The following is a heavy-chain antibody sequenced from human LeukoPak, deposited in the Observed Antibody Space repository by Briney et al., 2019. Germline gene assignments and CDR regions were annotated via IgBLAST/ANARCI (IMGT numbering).Heavy chain of an antibody. V-gene: IGHV4-34*01. J-gene: IGHJ4*02. CDR1: GGSFSGYY. Sequence: SETLSLTCAVYGGSFSGYYWSWIRQPPGKGLEWIGEINHSGSTNYNPSLKSRVTISVDTSKNQFSPKLSSVTAADTAVYYCARDSRWLQLWYFDYWGQGTLVTVSS. CDR3: ARDSRWLQLWYFDY. CDR2: INHSGST. D-gene: IGHD5-24*01.